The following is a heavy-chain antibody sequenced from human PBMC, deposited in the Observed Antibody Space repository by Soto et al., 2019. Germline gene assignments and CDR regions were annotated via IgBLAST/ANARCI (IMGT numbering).Heavy chain of an antibody. CDR1: GYSFTDYW. CDR3: ARRGDYNILTGYFDYFDY. Sequence: GESLKISCKSSGYSFTDYWIGWVRQMPGKGLEWMGIIYPGDSDARYSPSFQGQVTISVDTSINTAFLRWNSLTASDTAIYYCARRGDYNILTGYFDYFDYWGQGSLVTVSS. V-gene: IGHV5-51*01. CDR2: IYPGDSDA. J-gene: IGHJ4*02. D-gene: IGHD3-9*01.